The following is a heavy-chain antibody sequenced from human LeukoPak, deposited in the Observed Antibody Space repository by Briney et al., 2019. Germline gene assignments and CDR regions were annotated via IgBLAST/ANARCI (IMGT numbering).Heavy chain of an antibody. CDR3: AKSYYYDSSGYYSDY. Sequence: AGGSLRLSCAASGFTFSSYGMHWVRQAPGKGLEWVAVISYDGSNKYYADSVKGRFTISRDNSKNTLYLQMNSLRAEDTAVYYCAKSYYYDSSGYYSDYWGQGTLVTVSS. CDR2: ISYDGSNK. D-gene: IGHD3-22*01. CDR1: GFTFSSYG. V-gene: IGHV3-30*18. J-gene: IGHJ4*02.